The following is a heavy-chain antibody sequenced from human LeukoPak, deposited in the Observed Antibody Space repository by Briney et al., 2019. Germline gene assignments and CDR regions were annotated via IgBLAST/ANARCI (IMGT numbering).Heavy chain of an antibody. CDR1: GGTFSSYA. D-gene: IGHD2-15*01. CDR3: ARDGCSGGSCPHDY. Sequence: GASVKVSCKASGGTFSSYAISWVRQAPGQGLEWMGGIIPIFGTANYAQKFQGRVTITADKSTSTAYMELSSLRSEDTAVYYCARDGCSGGSCPHDYWGQGTLVTVSS. CDR2: IIPIFGTA. V-gene: IGHV1-69*06. J-gene: IGHJ4*02.